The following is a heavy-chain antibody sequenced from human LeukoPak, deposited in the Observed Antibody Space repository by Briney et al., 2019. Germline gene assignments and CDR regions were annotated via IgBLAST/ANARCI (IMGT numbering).Heavy chain of an antibody. CDR1: GFTFSSYA. CDR2: ISGSGGST. D-gene: IGHD5-18*01. V-gene: IGHV3-23*01. CDR3: ARPRVRIQLWFDY. Sequence: GGSLRLSCAASGFTFSSYAMSWVRQAPGKGLEWVSAISGSGGSTYYADSVKGRFTISRDNSRNTLYLQMNSLRAEDTAVYYCARPRVRIQLWFDYWGQGTLVTVSS. J-gene: IGHJ4*02.